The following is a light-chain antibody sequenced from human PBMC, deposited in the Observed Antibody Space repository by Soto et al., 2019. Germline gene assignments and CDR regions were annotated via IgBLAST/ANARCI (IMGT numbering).Light chain of an antibody. Sequence: QSALTQSASVSGSPGQSITISCTGTSSDVGGYNYVSWYQQHPGKAPKLIICDVSNRPSGVSTRFSGSKSGNTASLTISGLQAEDEADYSCSSYTSTNSWVFGGGTKVTVL. V-gene: IGLV2-14*01. CDR3: SSYTSTNSWV. CDR1: SSDVGGYNY. CDR2: DVS. J-gene: IGLJ3*02.